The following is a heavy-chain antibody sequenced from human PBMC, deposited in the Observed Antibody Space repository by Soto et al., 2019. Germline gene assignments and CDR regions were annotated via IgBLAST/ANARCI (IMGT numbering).Heavy chain of an antibody. D-gene: IGHD2-2*01. CDR2: INGDGSQI. V-gene: IGHV3-74*03. CDR3: ARGGIAAVPAEPFDY. J-gene: IGHJ4*02. CDR1: GFTFSSYW. Sequence: PGGSLRLSCAASGFTFSSYWMHWVRQVPGEGLVWVSRINGDGSQITNADSVKGRFTISRDNAKNTLYLQIITLRADDTATYFCARGGIAAVPAEPFDYWGQGTLVTVSS.